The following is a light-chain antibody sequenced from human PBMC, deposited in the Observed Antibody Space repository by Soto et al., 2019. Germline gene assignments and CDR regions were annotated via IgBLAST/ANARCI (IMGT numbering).Light chain of an antibody. CDR1: QSINTY. J-gene: IGKJ2*01. CDR3: QQSYSTPPT. V-gene: IGKV1-39*01. CDR2: GIF. Sequence: DIQMTQSPSSLSASVGDRVTITCRASQSINTYLNWYQQKPGKAPKLLIYGIFSLQSGVPSRFSGSGSGTDSSLTISSLQTEDFAIYYCQQSYSTPPTFGQGTKVEIK.